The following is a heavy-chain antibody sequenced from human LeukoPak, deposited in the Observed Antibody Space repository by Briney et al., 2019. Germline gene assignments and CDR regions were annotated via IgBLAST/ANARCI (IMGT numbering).Heavy chain of an antibody. J-gene: IGHJ4*02. CDR3: ARPEWGDSSGYYYGY. CDR1: GYSFTSYW. D-gene: IGHD3-22*01. V-gene: IGHV5-51*01. Sequence: GESLKISCKGSGYSFTSYWIGWVRQMPGKGLEWMGSIYPGDSDTRYSPSFQGQVTISADKSISTAYLQWSSLKASDTAMYSCARPEWGDSSGYYYGYWGQGTLVTVSS. CDR2: IYPGDSDT.